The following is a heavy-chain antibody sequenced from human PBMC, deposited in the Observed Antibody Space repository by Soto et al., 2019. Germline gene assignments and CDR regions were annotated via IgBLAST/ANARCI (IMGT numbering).Heavy chain of an antibody. CDR3: AKDMRGGSSSSRYYYGLDV. CDR2: ISWNSGTI. Sequence: EVQLVESGGGLVQPGRSLRLSCAASGFTFDDYAMHWVRQAPGKGLEWVSGISWNSGTIVYADYVKGRFTISRDNAKNYLYLQMNSLRGEDTALYYCAKDMRGGSSSSRYYYGLDVWGQGTTVTVSS. J-gene: IGHJ6*02. CDR1: GFTFDDYA. V-gene: IGHV3-9*01. D-gene: IGHD6-13*01.